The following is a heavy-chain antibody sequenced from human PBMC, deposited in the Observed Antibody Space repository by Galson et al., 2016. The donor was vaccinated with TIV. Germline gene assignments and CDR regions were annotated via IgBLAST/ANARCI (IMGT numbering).Heavy chain of an antibody. CDR3: VRTPYGDSFGWYFDL. V-gene: IGHV2-70*11. CDR2: IDWDDDK. J-gene: IGHJ2*01. CDR1: GFSLNTDGMC. D-gene: IGHD4-17*01. Sequence: PALVKPTQTLTLTCTFSGFSLNTDGMCVNWIRQPPGKALEWLARIDWDDDKSYSSSLKTRLTISKDTSKNQVVLTTTNMDPVDTATYYCVRTPYGDSFGWYFDLWGRGTLVTVSS.